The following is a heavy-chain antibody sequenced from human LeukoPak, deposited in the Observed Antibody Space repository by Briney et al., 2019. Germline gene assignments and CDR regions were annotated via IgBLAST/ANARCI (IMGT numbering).Heavy chain of an antibody. CDR3: ASGITIFGADAFDI. Sequence: GGSLRLSCAASGFTFSSYWMSWVRQAPGKGLEWVANIKQDGSEKYYVDSVKGRFTISRDNAKNSLYLQMNSLRAEDTAVYYCASGITIFGADAFDIWGQGTMVTVSS. CDR2: IKQDGSEK. D-gene: IGHD3-3*01. J-gene: IGHJ3*02. V-gene: IGHV3-7*01. CDR1: GFTFSSYW.